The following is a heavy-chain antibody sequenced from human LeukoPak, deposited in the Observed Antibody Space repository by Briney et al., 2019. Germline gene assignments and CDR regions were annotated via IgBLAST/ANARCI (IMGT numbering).Heavy chain of an antibody. CDR1: GGSISSSNW. CDR2: IYHSGST. J-gene: IGHJ5*02. V-gene: IGHV4-4*02. D-gene: IGHD2-15*01. CDR3: VRKQLGYCSGGSCHWFDP. Sequence: SGTLSLTCGVSGGSISSSNWWSWGREPPGKGLEWIGEIYHSGSTNYSPSLKSRVTISVDKSKNQFSLKLSSVTAADTAVYYSVRKQLGYCSGGSCHWFDPCGQRTLVTVPS.